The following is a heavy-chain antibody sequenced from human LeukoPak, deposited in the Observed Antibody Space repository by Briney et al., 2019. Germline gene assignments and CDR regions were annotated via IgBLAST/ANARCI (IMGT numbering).Heavy chain of an antibody. V-gene: IGHV3-30*18. CDR2: ISYDGSNK. J-gene: IGHJ4*02. CDR1: GFTFSSYG. Sequence: QSGGSLRLSCAASGFTFSSYGMHWVRQAPGKGLEWVAVISYDGSNKYYADSVKGRFTISRDNSKNTLYLQMNSLRAEDTAVYYCAKECCGLYYDSSGYYYGVDYWGQGTLVTVSS. CDR3: AKECCGLYYDSSGYYYGVDY. D-gene: IGHD3-22*01.